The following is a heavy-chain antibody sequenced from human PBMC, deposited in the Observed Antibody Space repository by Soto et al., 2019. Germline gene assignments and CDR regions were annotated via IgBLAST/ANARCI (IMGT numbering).Heavy chain of an antibody. D-gene: IGHD6-13*01. J-gene: IGHJ6*02. V-gene: IGHV5-10-1*01. CDR3: ARTAAAGKYYYGMDV. CDR1: GYPFTSYW. Sequence: GESLKISCTGSGYPFTSYWISWVRQMPGKGLEWMGRINPDDSETSYSPSFQGHVIISTDKSINTAYLQWSSLKASDTAMYYCARTAAAGKYYYGMDVWGQGNTVTVSS. CDR2: INPDDSET.